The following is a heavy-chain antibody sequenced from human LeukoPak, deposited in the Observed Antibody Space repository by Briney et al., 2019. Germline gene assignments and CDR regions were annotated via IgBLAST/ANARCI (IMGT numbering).Heavy chain of an antibody. CDR2: ISYDGGNT. CDR1: GFTFSSYV. J-gene: IGHJ6*03. V-gene: IGHV3-30*03. Sequence: GGSLRLSCAASGFTFSSYVMHWVRLAPGKGLEWVAVISYDGGNTYYADSVKGRFTVSRDNSKNTLYLQMNSLRAEDTAVYYCARAGFEHIVVVTSDMDVWGKGTTVTVSS. CDR3: ARAGFEHIVVVTSDMDV. D-gene: IGHD2-21*02.